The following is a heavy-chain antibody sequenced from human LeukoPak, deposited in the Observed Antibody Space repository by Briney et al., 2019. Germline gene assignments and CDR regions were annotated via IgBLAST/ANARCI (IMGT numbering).Heavy chain of an antibody. V-gene: IGHV4-34*01. Sequence: GSLRLSCAASGFSFSSYWMHWVRQAPGKGLEWIGEINHSGYTNYNPSLKSRLTISVNTSRKQFSLNLNSVTAADTAVYYCARIWPDLWGRGTLVTVSS. CDR1: GFSFSSYW. CDR3: ARIWPDL. CDR2: INHSGYT. D-gene: IGHD3-10*01. J-gene: IGHJ2*01.